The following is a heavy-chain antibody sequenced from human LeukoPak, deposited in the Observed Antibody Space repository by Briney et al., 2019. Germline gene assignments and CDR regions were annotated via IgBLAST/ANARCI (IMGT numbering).Heavy chain of an antibody. Sequence: GGSLRLSCAAPGFTFRSYGMSWVRQAPGKGLEWVSSLSGSGGSTYYADSVKGRFTISRDNSKNTLFLHMNSLRAEDTAVYYCAKALGGYDFDYWGQGTLVTVSS. CDR1: GFTFRSYG. J-gene: IGHJ4*02. D-gene: IGHD3-16*01. CDR3: AKALGGYDFDY. CDR2: LSGSGGST. V-gene: IGHV3-23*01.